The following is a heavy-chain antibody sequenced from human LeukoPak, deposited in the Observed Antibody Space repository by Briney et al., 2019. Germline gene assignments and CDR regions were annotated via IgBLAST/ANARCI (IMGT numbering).Heavy chain of an antibody. V-gene: IGHV1-46*01. CDR2: INPSGGST. Sequence: PRASVKVSCKSSGYTFTSHYMHWVRQAPGQGLEWMGIINPSGGSTSYAQKFQGRVTMTRDMSTSTDYMELSSLRSEDTAVYYCAGGDNPGYGDYDFDYWGQGTLVTVSS. CDR3: AGGDNPGYGDYDFDY. D-gene: IGHD4-17*01. J-gene: IGHJ4*02. CDR1: GYTFTSHY.